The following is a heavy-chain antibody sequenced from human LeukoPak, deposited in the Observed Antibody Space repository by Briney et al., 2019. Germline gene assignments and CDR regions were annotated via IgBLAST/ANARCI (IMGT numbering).Heavy chain of an antibody. V-gene: IGHV3-48*01. J-gene: IGHJ3*02. CDR3: ARETKYAFDI. Sequence: GGSLRLSCAASGFTFNGYSMNWFRRAPGKGLEWISYTGSTSGVILYADSVKGRFSISRDNAKNSLYLQMNSLRAEDTAVYFCARETKYAFDIWGQGTLVTVSP. D-gene: IGHD2-2*01. CDR1: GFTFNGYS. CDR2: TGSTSGVI.